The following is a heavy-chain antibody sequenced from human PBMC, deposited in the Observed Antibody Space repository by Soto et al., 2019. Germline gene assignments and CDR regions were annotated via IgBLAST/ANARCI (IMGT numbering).Heavy chain of an antibody. CDR1: GFPVSINY. Sequence: WGSLRLSRPASGFPVSINYMSWIRRAPGKGLELVSVSYSGGSTYDADSVRGRFTISRDNSKNPLYLQMKSLRAQATAVYYCARDPPAKRHGMDAWRQGPXIPVSS. J-gene: IGHJ6*02. V-gene: IGHV3-53*01. CDR3: ARDPPAKRHGMDA. CDR2: SYSGGST.